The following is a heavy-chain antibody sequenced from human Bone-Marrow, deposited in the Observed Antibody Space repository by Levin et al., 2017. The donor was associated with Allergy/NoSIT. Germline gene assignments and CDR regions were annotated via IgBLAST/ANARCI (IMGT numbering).Heavy chain of an antibody. D-gene: IGHD5-18*01. CDR1: GFTFSDYG. V-gene: IGHV3-30*03. CDR2: ISFDGSDK. CDR3: ARILDGYTYGIHYYYYGMDV. Sequence: QPGESLKISCVASGFTFSDYGIHWVRQTPGKGLEWVAVISFDGSDKYYADSVKGRFSISRDNANNTLYLQMNSLSAEDSAVYYCARILDGYTYGIHYYYYGMDVWGQGTTVTVSS. J-gene: IGHJ6*02.